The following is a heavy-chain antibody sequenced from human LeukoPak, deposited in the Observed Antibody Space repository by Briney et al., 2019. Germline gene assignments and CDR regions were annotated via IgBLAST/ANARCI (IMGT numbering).Heavy chain of an antibody. Sequence: PGGTLRLSCAASGFTFSSYGMSWVRQAPGKGLEWVSVLYSGGSTYYADSVKGRFTISRDSSKNTLYLQMNSLRAEDTAVYYCARGLVYSSGWYYDYWGQGTLVTVSS. D-gene: IGHD6-19*01. CDR3: ARGLVYSSGWYYDY. CDR2: LYSGGST. J-gene: IGHJ4*02. V-gene: IGHV3-53*01. CDR1: GFTFSSYG.